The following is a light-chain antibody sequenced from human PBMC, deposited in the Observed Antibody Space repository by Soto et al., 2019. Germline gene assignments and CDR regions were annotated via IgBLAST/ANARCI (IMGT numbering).Light chain of an antibody. Sequence: VFETIKERVTITCRASQDIGVRLAWFQQKPGKAPKYLIQSASSLQSGVPSTFSCSGPKTEFNLTLNCLHPDYIATSYYQQPRTAARKFAQGTKVDIK. CDR1: QDIGVR. CDR2: SAS. J-gene: IGKJ1*01. CDR3: QQPRTAARK. V-gene: IGKV1-12*01.